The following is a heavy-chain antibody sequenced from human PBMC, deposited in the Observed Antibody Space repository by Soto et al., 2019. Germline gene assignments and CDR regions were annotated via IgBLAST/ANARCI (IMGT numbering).Heavy chain of an antibody. V-gene: IGHV3-15*01. J-gene: IGHJ5*02. CDR3: TTNVRQSSLWFGS. CDR1: GLTFSNAW. CDR2: VKSKTDSETT. Sequence: EVQLVESGGGLVKPGGSLRLSCAASGLTFSNAWMSWVRQAPGKGLEWVGRVKSKTDSETTNYAAPVKGRFTISRDDSENTLYLQMNSLKTADTAVYYCTTNVRQSSLWFGSWGQGTLVTVSS. D-gene: IGHD2-21*01.